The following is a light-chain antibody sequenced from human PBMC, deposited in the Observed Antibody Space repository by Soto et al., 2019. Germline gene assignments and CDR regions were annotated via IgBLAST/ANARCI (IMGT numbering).Light chain of an antibody. CDR3: SSYAGRNTLV. Sequence: QSALTQPPSASGSPGQSFTISCTGTSSDVGGYNYVSWYQQHPGKVPKLMIYEVSKRPSGVPDRFSGSKSGNTASLTVSGLQAEDEADYYCSSYAGRNTLVFGGGTKLTVL. CDR2: EVS. CDR1: SSDVGGYNY. V-gene: IGLV2-8*01. J-gene: IGLJ2*01.